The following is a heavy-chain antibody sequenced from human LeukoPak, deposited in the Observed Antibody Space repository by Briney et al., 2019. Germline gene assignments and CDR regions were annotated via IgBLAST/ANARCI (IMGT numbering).Heavy chain of an antibody. CDR3: ARGTQYSGDDYHCFDF. V-gene: IGHV3-74*01. Sequence: PGGSLRLSCAASGFTFSSYWMHWVRQAPGKGLVWVSRINSEARSTIYADSVKGRFTISRDNAKNTLYLQMNSLRAEDTAVYYCARGTQYSGDDYHCFDFWGQGTLVTVSS. CDR1: GFTFSSYW. CDR2: INSEARST. D-gene: IGHD5-12*01. J-gene: IGHJ4*02.